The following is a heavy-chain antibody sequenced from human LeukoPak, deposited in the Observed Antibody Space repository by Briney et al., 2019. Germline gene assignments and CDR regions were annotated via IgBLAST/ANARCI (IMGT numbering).Heavy chain of an antibody. D-gene: IGHD5-24*01. Sequence: SETLSLTCAVYGGSFSGYYWSWIRQPPGKGLEWIGEINHSGSTNYNPSPKSRVTISVDTSKNQFSLKLSSVTAADTAVYYCARRGRWLQSDYYYYYGMDVWGQGTTVTVSS. V-gene: IGHV4-34*01. CDR3: ARRGRWLQSDYYYYYGMDV. J-gene: IGHJ6*02. CDR2: INHSGST. CDR1: GGSFSGYY.